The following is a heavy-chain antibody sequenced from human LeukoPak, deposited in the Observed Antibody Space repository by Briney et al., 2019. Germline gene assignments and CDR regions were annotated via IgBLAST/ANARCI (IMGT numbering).Heavy chain of an antibody. J-gene: IGHJ6*04. V-gene: IGHV3-48*04. Sequence: GGSLRLSCAASGFTFSSYSMNWVRQAPGKGLEWVSYISSSSSTIYYADPVKGRFTISRDNAKNSLYLQMNSLRAEDTAVYYCARQHTTWGKGTTVTVSS. CDR3: ARQHTT. D-gene: IGHD1-26*01. CDR2: ISSSSSTI. CDR1: GFTFSSYS.